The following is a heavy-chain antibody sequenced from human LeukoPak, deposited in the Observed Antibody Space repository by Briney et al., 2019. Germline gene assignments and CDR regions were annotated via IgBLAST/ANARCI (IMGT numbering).Heavy chain of an antibody. J-gene: IGHJ4*02. D-gene: IGHD3-9*01. CDR2: ISGSGGST. Sequence: GGSLRLSCAASGFTFSSYAMSWVRQAPGKGLEWVSAISGSGGSTYYADSVKGRFTTSRDNSKNTLYLQMDSLRAEDTAVYYCAKDFFILRYFDWLSSYFDYWGQGTLVTVSS. CDR3: AKDFFILRYFDWLSSYFDY. CDR1: GFTFSSYA. V-gene: IGHV3-23*01.